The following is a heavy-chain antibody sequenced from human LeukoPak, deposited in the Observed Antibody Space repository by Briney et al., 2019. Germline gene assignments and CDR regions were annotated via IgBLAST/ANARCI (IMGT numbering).Heavy chain of an antibody. J-gene: IGHJ6*02. CDR1: VFTLSNYG. D-gene: IGHD3-22*01. V-gene: IGHV3-30*18. CDR3: ANSLSYYYDSSGYPGPYYYGMDV. Sequence: GGSLRLSCAASVFTLSNYGMQWVRQAPGKGLEWVAVISYDGSNKYYADSVKGRFTISRDNSKNTLYLQMNSLRAEDTAVYYCANSLSYYYDSSGYPGPYYYGMDVWGQGTTVTVSS. CDR2: ISYDGSNK.